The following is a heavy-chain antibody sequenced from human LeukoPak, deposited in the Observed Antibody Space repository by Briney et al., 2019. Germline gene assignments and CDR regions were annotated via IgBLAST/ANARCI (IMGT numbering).Heavy chain of an antibody. CDR3: ARGGIRRLDP. V-gene: IGHV4-39*01. D-gene: IGHD3-16*01. CDR2: IYYGGST. Sequence: SETLSLTCTVSGDSISGSSYYWGWTRKPPGKGLELIGNIYYGGSTYYNPSLKSRVSISVDTSNNQFSLKVSSVTAADTAVYYCARGGIRRLDPWGQGTLVTVSS. CDR1: GDSISGSSYY. J-gene: IGHJ5*02.